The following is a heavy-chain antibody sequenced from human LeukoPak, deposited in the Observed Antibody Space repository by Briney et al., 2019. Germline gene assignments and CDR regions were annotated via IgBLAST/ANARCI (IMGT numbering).Heavy chain of an antibody. CDR1: GFTFSNNW. CDR3: AKGSGRSRGIDY. Sequence: PGGSLRLSCAASGFTFSNNWMTWVRQAPGKGLEWVASVKKDESEKYYVDSVKGRFTISRDNAKNSLYLQMNSLRVEDTAVYYCAKGSGRSRGIDYWGQGTLVTVSS. CDR2: VKKDESEK. D-gene: IGHD2-15*01. J-gene: IGHJ4*02. V-gene: IGHV3-7*01.